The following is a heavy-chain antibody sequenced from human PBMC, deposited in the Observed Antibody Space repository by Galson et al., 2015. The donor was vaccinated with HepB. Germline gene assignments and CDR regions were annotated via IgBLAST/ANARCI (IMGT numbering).Heavy chain of an antibody. Sequence: SLRLSCAASGFTFSSYGMHWVRQAPGKGLEWVAVISYDGSNKYYADSVKGRFTISRDNSKNTLYLQMNSLRAEDTAVYYCASHSSGWYGGAFDIWGQGTMVTVSS. J-gene: IGHJ3*02. CDR3: ASHSSGWYGGAFDI. CDR1: GFTFSSYG. V-gene: IGHV3-30*03. D-gene: IGHD6-19*01. CDR2: ISYDGSNK.